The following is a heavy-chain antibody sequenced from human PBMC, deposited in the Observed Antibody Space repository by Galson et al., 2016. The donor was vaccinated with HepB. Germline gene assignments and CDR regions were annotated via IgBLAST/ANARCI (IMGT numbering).Heavy chain of an antibody. V-gene: IGHV3-23*01. CDR3: AKYRDHSSGYYPLDY. J-gene: IGHJ4*02. CDR1: GFPFSTYA. D-gene: IGHD3-22*01. Sequence: SLRLSCAASGFPFSTYAMSWVRQAPGKGLEWVSAINGGGGFTYYADSVKGRFTISRDNSKNTVYLQMNSLRAEDTAVYYCAKYRDHSSGYYPLDYWGQGTLVTVSS. CDR2: INGGGGFT.